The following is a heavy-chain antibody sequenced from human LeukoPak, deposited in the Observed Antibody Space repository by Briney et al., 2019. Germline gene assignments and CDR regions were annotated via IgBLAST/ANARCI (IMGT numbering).Heavy chain of an antibody. CDR2: ISYDGSNK. D-gene: IGHD6-19*01. Sequence: TGRSLRLSCAASGFTFSSYAMHCVRQAPGKGLEWVAVISYDGSNKYYADSEKGRFTISRDNSKNTLYLQMNSLRAEDTAVYYCARDLYSSGWEDYYYYYGMDVWGKGTTVTVSS. V-gene: IGHV3-30*04. CDR3: ARDLYSSGWEDYYYYYGMDV. J-gene: IGHJ6*04. CDR1: GFTFSSYA.